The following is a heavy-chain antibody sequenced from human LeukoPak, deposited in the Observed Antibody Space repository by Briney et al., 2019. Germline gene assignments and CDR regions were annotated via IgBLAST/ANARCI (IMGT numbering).Heavy chain of an antibody. J-gene: IGHJ4*02. CDR3: AKSGGYGLIDY. D-gene: IGHD1-26*01. CDR2: IYDSGST. CDR1: GASISGSGYY. V-gene: IGHV4-39*01. Sequence: SETLSLTCTVSGASISGSGYYWGWIRQPPGKGLEWIGNIYDSGSTYYNASLQSRVTISIDTSKNQFSLRLSSVTAADTAMYYCAKSGGYGLIDYWGQGTLVTVSS.